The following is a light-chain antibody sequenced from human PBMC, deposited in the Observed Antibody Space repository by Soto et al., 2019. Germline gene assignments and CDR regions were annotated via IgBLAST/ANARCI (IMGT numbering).Light chain of an antibody. V-gene: IGKV1-9*01. J-gene: IGKJ2*01. Sequence: DIPLTQSPSFLSASVGDRVTITCRASQGINIFLAWFQQKPGKAPNLLNSAASTLQSGVPSRFSGSGSETEFTLTITSLQPEDSATYYCQQRNSYPRTFGQGTKVEIK. CDR3: QQRNSYPRT. CDR1: QGINIF. CDR2: AAS.